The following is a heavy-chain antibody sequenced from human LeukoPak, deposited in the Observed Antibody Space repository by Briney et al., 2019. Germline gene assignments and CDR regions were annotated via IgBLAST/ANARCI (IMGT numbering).Heavy chain of an antibody. Sequence: GSLRLSCAASGFTFSSYAMSWVRQAPGKGLEWVSRISGSGGSTYYTDSVKGRFTISRDNSKNTLYLQMNSLRGEDTAVYYCAKVPAAPSGRYYGMDVWGQGTTVTVSS. D-gene: IGHD2-2*01. CDR2: ISGSGGST. V-gene: IGHV3-23*01. CDR3: AKVPAAPSGRYYGMDV. CDR1: GFTFSSYA. J-gene: IGHJ6*02.